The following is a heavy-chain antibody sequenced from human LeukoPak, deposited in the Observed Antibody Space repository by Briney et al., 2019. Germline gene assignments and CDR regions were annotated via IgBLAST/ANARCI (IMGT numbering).Heavy chain of an antibody. V-gene: IGHV1-46*01. D-gene: IGHD1-20*01. J-gene: IGHJ4*02. CDR1: GYPFTSYY. Sequence: ASVKVSCKASGYPFTSYYMHWVRQAPGQGLEWMGIINPSGGSTSYAQKFQGRVTMTRDTSTSTVYMELSRLRSDDTAVYYCARGNWNDVGFDYWGQGTLVTVSS. CDR2: INPSGGST. CDR3: ARGNWNDVGFDY.